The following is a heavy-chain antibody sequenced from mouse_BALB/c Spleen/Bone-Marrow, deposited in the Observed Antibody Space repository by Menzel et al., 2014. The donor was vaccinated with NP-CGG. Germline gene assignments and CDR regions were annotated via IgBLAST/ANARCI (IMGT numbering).Heavy chain of an antibody. Sequence: LVESGAEVMKSGASVKISCRATGYRFSSFWIEWIKQRPGHGLEWIGKILPGSGSTNYNEKLKGKATLSADTSSNTAYMQLSSLTSEDSAVYFCAREGAFYGNPFDFWGQGTTLTVSS. J-gene: IGHJ2*01. CDR2: ILPGSGST. CDR3: AREGAFYGNPFDF. V-gene: IGHV1-9*01. D-gene: IGHD2-10*01. CDR1: GYRFSSFW.